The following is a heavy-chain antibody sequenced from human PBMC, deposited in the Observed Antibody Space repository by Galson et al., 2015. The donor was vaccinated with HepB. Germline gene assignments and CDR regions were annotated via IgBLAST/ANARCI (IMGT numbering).Heavy chain of an antibody. Sequence: SVKVSCKASGYTFTGYYMHWVRQAPGQGLEWMGWINPNSGGTNYAQKFQGRVTMTRDTSISTAYMELSRLRSDDTAVYYCARVRVYSSSWYDPYYFDYWGQGTLVTVSS. D-gene: IGHD6-13*01. J-gene: IGHJ4*02. V-gene: IGHV1-2*02. CDR2: INPNSGGT. CDR1: GYTFTGYY. CDR3: ARVRVYSSSWYDPYYFDY.